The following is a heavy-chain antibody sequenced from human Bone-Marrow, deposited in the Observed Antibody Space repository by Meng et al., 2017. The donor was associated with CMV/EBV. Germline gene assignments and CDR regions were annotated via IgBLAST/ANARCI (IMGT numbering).Heavy chain of an antibody. V-gene: IGHV1-18*01. CDR2: ISTDNGNT. Sequence: ASVKVSCKTSGYTFTNYGVSWVRQAPGEGLEWMGWISTDNGNTKFAQKFQVRVTMTADTSTSTAYMELRSLRSDDTAVYYCARDPYRVAAPEYFHHWGQGALVTVSS. D-gene: IGHD2-15*01. J-gene: IGHJ1*01. CDR1: GYTFTNYG. CDR3: ARDPYRVAAPEYFHH.